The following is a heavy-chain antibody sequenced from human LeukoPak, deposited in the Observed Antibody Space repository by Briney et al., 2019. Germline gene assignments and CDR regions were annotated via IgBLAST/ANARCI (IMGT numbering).Heavy chain of an antibody. CDR2: INPNSGGT. Sequence: ASVKVSCKASGYTFTGYYMHWVRQAPGQGLEWMGWINPNSGGTNYAQKFQGRVTMTRDTSISTAYMELSRLRSDDTAVYYCARRSGGRELLRNWGQGTLVTVSS. V-gene: IGHV1-2*02. CDR3: ARRSGGRELLRN. CDR1: GYTFTGYY. D-gene: IGHD1-26*01. J-gene: IGHJ4*02.